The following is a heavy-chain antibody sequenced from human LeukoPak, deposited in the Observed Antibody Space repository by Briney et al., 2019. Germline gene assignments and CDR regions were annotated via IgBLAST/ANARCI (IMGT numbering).Heavy chain of an antibody. CDR1: GGSISNYY. D-gene: IGHD5-12*01. V-gene: IGHV4-59*01. Sequence: SETLSLTCTVSGGSISNYYWSWIRQPPGRGLEWIGYIYYSGSTNYNPSLKSRATISVDTSKNQFSLKLSSVTAVDTAVYYCARDGYSGSDALWGQGTLVTVSS. CDR3: ARDGYSGSDAL. CDR2: IYYSGST. J-gene: IGHJ4*02.